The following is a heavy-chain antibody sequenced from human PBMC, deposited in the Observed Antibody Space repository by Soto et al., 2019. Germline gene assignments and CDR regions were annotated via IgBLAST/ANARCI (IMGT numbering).Heavy chain of an antibody. V-gene: IGHV4-30-2*01. J-gene: IGHJ4*02. CDR3: ARYNYYDSSGEFDY. D-gene: IGHD3-22*01. CDR2: IYHSGST. Sequence: QLQLQESGSGLVKPSQTLSLTCAVSGGSISSGGYSWSWIRQPPGKGLEWIGYIYHSGSTYYNPSLKSRVTISVDRSKNQLSLKLSSVTAADTAVYYCARYNYYDSSGEFDYWGQGTLVTVSS. CDR1: GGSISSGGYS.